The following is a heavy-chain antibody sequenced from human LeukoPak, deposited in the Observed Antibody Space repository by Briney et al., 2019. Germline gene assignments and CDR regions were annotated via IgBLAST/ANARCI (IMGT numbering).Heavy chain of an antibody. J-gene: IGHJ4*02. CDR1: GYSFTNYD. CDR3: VAYASGSFDY. D-gene: IGHD6-19*01. CDR2: MNPDNGNT. Sequence: ASVKVSCKASGYSFTNYDINWVRQASGQGLEWMGWMNPDNGNTAYAQKFQGRATITTNSSESTAYMELSSLRSEDTAVYYCVAYASGSFDYWGQGTLVSVSS. V-gene: IGHV1-8*03.